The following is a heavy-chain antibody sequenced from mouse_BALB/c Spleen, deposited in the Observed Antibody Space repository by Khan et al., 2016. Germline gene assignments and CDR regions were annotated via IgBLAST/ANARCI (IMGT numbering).Heavy chain of an antibody. CDR2: IDPANGNT. D-gene: IGHD2-1*01. CDR3: ARIYYGGAY. Sequence: EVQLKQSGAELVKPGASVKLSCTASGFNIKDTYMHWVKQRPEQGLEWIGWIDPANGNTKYDPKFQGKASITTDTTSNTAYLQLSSLTSEDTTVYCCARIYYGGAYWGQGTLVTVSA. J-gene: IGHJ3*01. CDR1: GFNIKDTY. V-gene: IGHV14-3*02.